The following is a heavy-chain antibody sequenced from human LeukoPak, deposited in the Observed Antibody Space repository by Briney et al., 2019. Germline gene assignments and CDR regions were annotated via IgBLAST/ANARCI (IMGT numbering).Heavy chain of an antibody. CDR1: GGSISSSSYY. CDR3: ARDLEYFQH. V-gene: IGHV4-39*07. CDR2: IYYSGST. Sequence: NPSETLSLTCTVSGGSISSSSYYWGWIRQPPGKGLEWIGSIYYSGSTYYNPSLKSRVTISVDTSKNQFSLKLSSVTAADTAVYYCARDLEYFQHWGQGTLVTVSS. J-gene: IGHJ1*01.